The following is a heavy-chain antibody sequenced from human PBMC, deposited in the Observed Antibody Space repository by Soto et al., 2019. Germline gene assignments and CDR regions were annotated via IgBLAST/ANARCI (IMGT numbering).Heavy chain of an antibody. J-gene: IGHJ4*02. CDR3: AAYSDGWTGFDY. D-gene: IGHD6-25*01. CDR2: IVVGGGDT. Sequence: SVKVSCKASGFTFSTSAVQWVRQARGQRLEWIGWIVVGGGDTKYTQKFQERVTISRDMSTNTAYMELSNLRSEDTAVYFCAAYSDGWTGFDYWGQGTLVTVSS. CDR1: GFTFSTSA. V-gene: IGHV1-58*01.